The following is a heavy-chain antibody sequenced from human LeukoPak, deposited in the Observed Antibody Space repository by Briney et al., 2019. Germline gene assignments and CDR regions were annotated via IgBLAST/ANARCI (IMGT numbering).Heavy chain of an antibody. CDR1: GFTFSSYA. J-gene: IGHJ4*02. CDR2: ISGSGGST. CDR3: AKDSVVARLLLDY. V-gene: IGHV3-23*01. D-gene: IGHD4-23*01. Sequence: GGSLRLSCAASGFTFSSYAMSWVRQALGKGLEWVSAISGSGGSTYYADSVKGRFTISRDNSKNTLYLQMNSLRAEDTAVYYCAKDSVVARLLLDYWGQGTLVTVSS.